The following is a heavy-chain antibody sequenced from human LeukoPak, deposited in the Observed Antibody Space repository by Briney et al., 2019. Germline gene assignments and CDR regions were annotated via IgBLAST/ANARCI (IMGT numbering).Heavy chain of an antibody. CDR3: AKEVRESAWFYFDY. V-gene: IGHV3-23*01. D-gene: IGHD3-10*01. CDR1: GFTFTTYA. J-gene: IGHJ4*02. Sequence: GGSLRLSCAASGFTFTTYAMSWVRQAPGKGLEWVSGIRSSGETTYYADSVKGRFTISRDNSRNTLYLQMDSLRAEDTAVYYCAKEVRESAWFYFDYWGQGTLATVSS. CDR2: IRSSGETT.